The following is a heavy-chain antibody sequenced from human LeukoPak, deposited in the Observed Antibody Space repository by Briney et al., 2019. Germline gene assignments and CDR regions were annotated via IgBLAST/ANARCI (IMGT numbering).Heavy chain of an antibody. D-gene: IGHD6-13*01. J-gene: IGHJ4*02. Sequence: GGSLRLSCAASGFTFSSHSMNWVRQAPGKGLEWVSYISSSSSTIYYADSVKGRFTISRDNSKYTPHLQMNSLRAEDTATYYCTRAPGNYFDYWGQGTLVTVSS. CDR3: TRAPGNYFDY. V-gene: IGHV3-48*01. CDR1: GFTFSSHS. CDR2: ISSSSSTI.